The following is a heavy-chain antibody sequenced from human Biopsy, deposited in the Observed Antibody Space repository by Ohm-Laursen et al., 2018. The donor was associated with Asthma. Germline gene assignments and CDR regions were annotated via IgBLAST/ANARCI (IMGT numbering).Heavy chain of an antibody. CDR1: GGTFNTYV. D-gene: IGHD2-2*01. J-gene: IGHJ4*02. Sequence: GSSVKVSCKSLGGTFNTYVIGWVRQAPGQGLERMGGINSVFGTTTYPQKFQDRVTITADDSTSTVYMELSSLGSEDTAVYYCARKAGSCISRTCYSLDFWGQGTLVTVSS. V-gene: IGHV1-69*01. CDR2: INSVFGTT. CDR3: ARKAGSCISRTCYSLDF.